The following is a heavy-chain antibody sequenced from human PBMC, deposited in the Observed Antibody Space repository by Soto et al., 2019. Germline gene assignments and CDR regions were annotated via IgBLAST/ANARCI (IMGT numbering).Heavy chain of an antibody. CDR3: ARHIRQDIDFWSGYDAFDI. V-gene: IGHV4-59*08. D-gene: IGHD3-3*01. CDR2: IYYSGST. CDR1: GGSISSYY. J-gene: IGHJ3*02. Sequence: SETLSLTCTVSGGSISSYYWSWIRQPPGKGLEWIGYIYYSGSTNYNPSLKRRVTISVDTSKNQFSLKLSSVTAADTAVYYCARHIRQDIDFWSGYDAFDIWGQGTMVTVSS.